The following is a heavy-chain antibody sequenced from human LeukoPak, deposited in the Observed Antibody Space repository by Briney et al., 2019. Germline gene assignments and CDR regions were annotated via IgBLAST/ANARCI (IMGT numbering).Heavy chain of an antibody. D-gene: IGHD3-10*01. CDR1: GGSISSGDYS. CDR3: ARAMYSGSSGNNWFDP. CDR2: IYYSGST. J-gene: IGHJ5*02. Sequence: SETLSLTCTVSGGSISSGDYSWSWIRQPPGKGLEWIGYIYYSGSTYYNPSLKSRVTISVDRSKNQFSLKLSSVTAADTAVYYCARAMYSGSSGNNWFDPWGQGTLVTVSS. V-gene: IGHV4-30-4*08.